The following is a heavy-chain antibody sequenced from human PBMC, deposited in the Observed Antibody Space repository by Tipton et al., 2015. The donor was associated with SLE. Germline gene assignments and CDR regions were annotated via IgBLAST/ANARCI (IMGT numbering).Heavy chain of an antibody. CDR1: GGSISTYY. D-gene: IGHD5-18*01. CDR3: ARGRLWLHY. V-gene: IGHV4-59*01. Sequence: GLVKPSETLSLTCSVSGGSISTYYWSWIRQPPGKGLEWIGYIYYTGSSSYNPSLKSRVTMSIDTSKNQFSLKLSSVTAADTAVYYCARGRLWLHYRGQGTLVAVSA. J-gene: IGHJ4*02. CDR2: IYYTGSS.